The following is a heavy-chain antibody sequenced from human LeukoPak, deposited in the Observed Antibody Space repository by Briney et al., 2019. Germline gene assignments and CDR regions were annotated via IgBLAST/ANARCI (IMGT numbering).Heavy chain of an antibody. V-gene: IGHV3-48*01. CDR2: ISSSSSTI. CDR3: ANPGRGVVPAAIS. Sequence: GGSLRLSCAASGFTFSSYSMNWVRQAPGKGLEWVSYISSSSSTIYYADSVKGRFTISRDNSKNTLYLQMNSLRAEDTAVYYCANPGRGVVPAAISWGQGTLVTVSS. D-gene: IGHD2-2*02. J-gene: IGHJ4*02. CDR1: GFTFSSYS.